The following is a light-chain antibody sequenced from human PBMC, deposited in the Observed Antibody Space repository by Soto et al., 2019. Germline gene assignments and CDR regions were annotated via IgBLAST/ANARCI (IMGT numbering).Light chain of an antibody. CDR3: RSYSISTAYL. J-gene: IGLJ1*01. CDR2: EVN. Sequence: SSLTQPASVSGSPGQSVTISCTGTSSDVGGYDYVSWYQLHPGKAPKLMVFEVNNRPSGVSYRFSGSKSGNTASLTISGLQAEDEADYFCRSYSISTAYLFGTGTKVTVL. V-gene: IGLV2-14*01. CDR1: SSDVGGYDY.